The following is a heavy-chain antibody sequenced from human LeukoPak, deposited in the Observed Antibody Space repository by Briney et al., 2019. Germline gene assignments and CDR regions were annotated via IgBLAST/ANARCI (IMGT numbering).Heavy chain of an antibody. D-gene: IGHD5-12*01. J-gene: IGHJ6*03. CDR2: IRYDGSNK. Sequence: GGSLRLSCAASGFTFSSYGMHWVRQAPGKGLEWVAFIRYDGSNKYYADSVKGRFTISRDNSKNTLYLQMKSLRAEDTAVYYCAKGGGYEAQYYYYYLDVWGKGTTVTIS. CDR3: AKGGGYEAQYYYYYLDV. V-gene: IGHV3-30*02. CDR1: GFTFSSYG.